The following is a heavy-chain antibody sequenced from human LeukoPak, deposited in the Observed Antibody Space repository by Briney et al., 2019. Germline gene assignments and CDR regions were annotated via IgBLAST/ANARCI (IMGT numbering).Heavy chain of an antibody. CDR2: IYYSGST. Sequence: PSETLSLTCTVSGDSISSSSYYWGWIRQPPGKGLEWIGSIYYSGSTYYNPSLKSRVTISVDTSKNQFSLKLSSVTAADTAVYYCARGGGSGTYYYYMDVWGKGTTVTISS. CDR3: ARGGGSGTYYYYMDV. D-gene: IGHD6-19*01. CDR1: GDSISSSSYY. J-gene: IGHJ6*03. V-gene: IGHV4-39*07.